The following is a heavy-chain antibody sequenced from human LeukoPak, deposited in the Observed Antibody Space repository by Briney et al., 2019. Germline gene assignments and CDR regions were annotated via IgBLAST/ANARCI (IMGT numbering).Heavy chain of an antibody. CDR1: GFIFKDYW. Sequence: TGGSLRLSCAASGFIFKDYWMIWVRQAPGKGLEWVANIKQDGSEKYYVDSVKGRFTISRDNAKNSLYPQMNTLRAEDTAMYYCAKDAQPRSRWFDPWGQGTLVTVSS. CDR2: IKQDGSEK. CDR3: AKDAQPRSRWFDP. J-gene: IGHJ5*02. D-gene: IGHD3-16*01. V-gene: IGHV3-7*03.